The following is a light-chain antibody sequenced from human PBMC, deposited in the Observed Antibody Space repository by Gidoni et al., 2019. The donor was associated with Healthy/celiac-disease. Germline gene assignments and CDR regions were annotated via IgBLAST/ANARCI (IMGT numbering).Light chain of an antibody. V-gene: IGKV3-11*01. CDR1: PSVSSY. J-gene: IGKJ5*01. Sequence: EIVLTQSPAPLSLSPGERATLSCRASPSVSSYLAWYKQTPGQVPRLIIYAASNRATGIPARFSGSGSGTDSTLTISSLEPEDFAVYYCQQRSNWPITFGQGTRLEIK. CDR3: QQRSNWPIT. CDR2: AAS.